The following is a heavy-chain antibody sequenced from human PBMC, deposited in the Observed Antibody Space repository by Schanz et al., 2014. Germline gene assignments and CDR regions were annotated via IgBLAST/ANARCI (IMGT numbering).Heavy chain of an antibody. CDR3: AKSKSQLHLFDY. V-gene: IGHV3-23*01. CDR1: GFNFNTYA. Sequence: EAQLLESGGGLAQPGGSLRLACAASGFNFNTYAMSWVRQAPGKGLEWVSGLTEGGGGTYYTDAVKGPFTIARDSSKNTLYLQMNSLRADDTAVYYCAKSKSQLHLFDYWGQGTLVAVSS. D-gene: IGHD2-21*01. J-gene: IGHJ4*02. CDR2: LTEGGGGT.